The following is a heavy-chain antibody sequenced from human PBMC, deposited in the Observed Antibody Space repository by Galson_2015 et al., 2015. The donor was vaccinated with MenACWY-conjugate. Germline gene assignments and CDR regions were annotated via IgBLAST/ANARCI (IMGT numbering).Heavy chain of an antibody. Sequence: SLRLSCAASGFTFTSYAMTWVRQAPGKGLEWVSTISDSGRFTYYADSVKGRFTISRDNSNNALFLQMNNVRADDTAMYYCARDGSSAYFDHWGQGTLV. D-gene: IGHD6-19*01. CDR2: ISDSGRFT. J-gene: IGHJ4*02. V-gene: IGHV3-23*01. CDR1: GFTFTSYA. CDR3: ARDGSSAYFDH.